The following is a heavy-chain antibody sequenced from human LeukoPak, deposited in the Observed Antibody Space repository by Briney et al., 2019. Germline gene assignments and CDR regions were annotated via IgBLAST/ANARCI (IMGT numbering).Heavy chain of an antibody. Sequence: PGGSLRLSCAASGFTFSDYYMSWIRQAPGKGLEWVSYISSSGSTIYYADSVKGRFTISRDNAKNSLYLQMNSLRAEDTAVYYCASPSTPGGYSSSWYSFDAFDIWGQGTMVTVSS. V-gene: IGHV3-11*01. J-gene: IGHJ3*02. CDR1: GFTFSDYY. CDR2: ISSSGSTI. D-gene: IGHD6-13*01. CDR3: ASPSTPGGYSSSWYSFDAFDI.